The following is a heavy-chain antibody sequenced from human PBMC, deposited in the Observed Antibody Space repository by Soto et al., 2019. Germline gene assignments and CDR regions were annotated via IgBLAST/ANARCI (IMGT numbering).Heavy chain of an antibody. CDR1: GFTVSSNA. D-gene: IGHD3-16*02. CDR2: IYSGGST. J-gene: IGHJ4*02. V-gene: IGHV3-66*01. Sequence: GSLRLSCAASGFTVSSNAMSWVRQAPGTGLEWVSVIYSGGSTYYADSVKGRFTISRDNSKNTLYLQMNSLRAEDTAVYYCARAQVMITFGGVIVIDYFDYWGQGTLVTVSS. CDR3: ARAQVMITFGGVIVIDYFDY.